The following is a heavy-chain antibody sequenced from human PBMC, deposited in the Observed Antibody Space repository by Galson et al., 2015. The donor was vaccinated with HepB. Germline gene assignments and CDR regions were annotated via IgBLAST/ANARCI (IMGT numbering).Heavy chain of an antibody. CDR2: ISYDGSNK. V-gene: IGHV3-30*18. D-gene: IGHD5-18*01. CDR3: AKPGGGYSYGAIDI. J-gene: IGHJ3*02. Sequence: SLRLSCAASGFTFSSYGMHWVRQAPGKGLEWVAVISYDGSNKYHADSVKGRFTISRDNSKNTLYLQMNSLRAGDTAVYYCAKPGGGYSYGAIDIWGQGTMVTVSS. CDR1: GFTFSSYG.